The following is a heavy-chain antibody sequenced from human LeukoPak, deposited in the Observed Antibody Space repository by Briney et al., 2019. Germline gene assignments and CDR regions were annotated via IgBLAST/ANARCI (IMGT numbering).Heavy chain of an antibody. Sequence: PGGSLRLSCAASGFTFSSYSMNWVRQAPGKGLEWVSYISSSSSTIYYADSVKGRFTISRDNAKNSLYLQMNSLRAEDTAVYYCAREGRYYDSSGPGYFQHWGQGTLVTVSS. CDR3: AREGRYYDSSGPGYFQH. D-gene: IGHD3-22*01. V-gene: IGHV3-48*04. CDR2: ISSSSSTI. CDR1: GFTFSSYS. J-gene: IGHJ1*01.